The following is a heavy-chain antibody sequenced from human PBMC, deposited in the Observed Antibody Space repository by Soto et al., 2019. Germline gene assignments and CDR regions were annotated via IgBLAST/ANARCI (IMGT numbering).Heavy chain of an antibody. CDR1: GFTFSNYW. Sequence: EVQLVESGGGLVQPGGSLRLSCAGSGFTFSNYWMHWVRQAPGKGLEWVSRIDHDGPTDYVDSVGGRFTISRDNAENTLYLQMTSLRPEDTAVYYCVRDSHGDYWGQGTLVTVPS. CDR2: IDHDGPT. CDR3: VRDSHGDY. J-gene: IGHJ4*02. V-gene: IGHV3-74*01.